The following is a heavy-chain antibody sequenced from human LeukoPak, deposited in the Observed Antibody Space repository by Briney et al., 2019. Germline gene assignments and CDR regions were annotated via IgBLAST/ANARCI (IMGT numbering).Heavy chain of an antibody. J-gene: IGHJ4*02. CDR3: ARGESTVTLDY. Sequence: PSETLSLTCAVSGYSISSGYYWGWIRQPPGKGLEWIGSRYYTGSTHYNPSLKSRVTISLDTSKNQFSLKLSSVTAADTAVYYCARGESTVTLDYWGQGTLVTVSS. D-gene: IGHD4-17*01. CDR1: GYSISSGYY. CDR2: RYYTGST. V-gene: IGHV4-38-2*01.